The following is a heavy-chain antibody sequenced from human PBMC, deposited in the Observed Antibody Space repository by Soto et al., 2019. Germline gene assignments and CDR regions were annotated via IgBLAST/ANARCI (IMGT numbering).Heavy chain of an antibody. CDR2: ISYDGINE. V-gene: IGHV3-30*15. D-gene: IGHD3-16*02. J-gene: IGHJ4*02. CDR1: GFTFTSYA. CDR3: ARDRLRLGELSLIGYFDY. Sequence: QVQLVESGGSVVQPRRSLRLSCEASGFTFTSYAMHWVRQAPGKGLEWVAVISYDGINEYYADSVKGRFTISRDNSKNTLFLQMSSLRVEETAVYYCARDRLRLGELSLIGYFDYWGQGTLVTVSS.